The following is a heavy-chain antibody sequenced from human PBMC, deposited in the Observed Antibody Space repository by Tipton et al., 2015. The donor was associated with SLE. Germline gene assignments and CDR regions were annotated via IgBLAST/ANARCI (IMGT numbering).Heavy chain of an antibody. V-gene: IGHV4-34*01. CDR1: GGSFSGHT. J-gene: IGHJ6*02. CDR3: ARVVAVDATYYYDMDV. D-gene: IGHD2-15*01. CDR2: VNQSGGT. Sequence: GLVKPSETLSLTCGVYGGSFSGHTWTWIRQSPGQGLEWIGDVNQSGGTNYNPSLKSRATISVNASNSQLSLKLSSLTAADTAVYYCARVVAVDATYYYDMDVWGQGTTVTVSS.